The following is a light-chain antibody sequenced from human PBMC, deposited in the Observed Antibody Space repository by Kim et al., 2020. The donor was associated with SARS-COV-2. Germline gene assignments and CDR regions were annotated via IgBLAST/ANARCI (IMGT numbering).Light chain of an antibody. CDR1: SSNMGSNT. Sequence: QSVVSQPPSLSGTPGQRVTISCSGSSSNMGSNTVHWYQQLPGTAPKLLIYSNKKRPSGVPDRFSGAKSGTSASLAISGLQSEDEGDYYCGAWDDGLNGYVFGTGTKVTVL. V-gene: IGLV1-44*01. CDR2: SNK. CDR3: GAWDDGLNGYV. J-gene: IGLJ1*01.